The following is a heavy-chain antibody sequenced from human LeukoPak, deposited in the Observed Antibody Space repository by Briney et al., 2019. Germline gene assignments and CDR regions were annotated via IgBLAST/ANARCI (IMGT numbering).Heavy chain of an antibody. CDR3: ARGHYSNYRAYYYYMDV. D-gene: IGHD4-11*01. J-gene: IGHJ6*03. V-gene: IGHV4-4*09. CDR1: GVSISSYY. Sequence: SEALSLTCTVSGVSISSYYWSWIRQPPGEGLEWIGCIYSTSGNTNYNPSLRSRVTTSVDTSKHQLSLRVSSVTAADTAVYDCARGHYSNYRAYYYYMDVWGKGTTVTVSS. CDR2: IYSTSGNT.